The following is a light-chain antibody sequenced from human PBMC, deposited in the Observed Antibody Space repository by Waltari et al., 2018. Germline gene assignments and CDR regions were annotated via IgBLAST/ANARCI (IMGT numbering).Light chain of an antibody. CDR2: EGS. Sequence: HSALTQPASVSGSPGQSITISCTGASSDVGSYNLVSWYQQYPGKAPKLIIYEGSKRPPGVSNRFSSSKSGNTGSLTISGLQVEDEADYYCCSFAGSNTYVLGTGTKVSVL. J-gene: IGLJ1*01. CDR3: CSFAGSNTYV. CDR1: SSDVGSYNL. V-gene: IGLV2-23*01.